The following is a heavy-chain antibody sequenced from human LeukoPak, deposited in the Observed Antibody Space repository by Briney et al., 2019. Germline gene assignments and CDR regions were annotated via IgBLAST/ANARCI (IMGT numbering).Heavy chain of an antibody. CDR2: IYHSGST. J-gene: IGHJ5*02. CDR1: GGSISSTNW. CDR3: ARAGDYGDYVGWFDP. V-gene: IGHV4-4*02. D-gene: IGHD4-17*01. Sequence: SGTLSLTCAVSGGSISSTNWWSWVRQPPGKGLEWIGEIYHSGSTNYNPSLKSRVIISVDKSKNQFSLNLSSVTAADTAVYYCARAGDYGDYVGWFDPWGQGTLVTVSS.